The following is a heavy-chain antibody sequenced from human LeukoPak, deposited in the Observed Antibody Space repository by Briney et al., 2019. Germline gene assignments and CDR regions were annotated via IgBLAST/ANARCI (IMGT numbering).Heavy chain of an antibody. CDR1: VYTFTSYY. CDR2: IIRIADTT. Sequence: ASVKVSCKASVYTFTSYYMHWVRQAPGLGLEWMRIIIRIADTTTYSQKFQGRVTMTRDMSTSTVYMGLSSLRSEDTALYYCARDVPCCGGNCHDAFEIWGQGTKVTVSS. D-gene: IGHD2-21*02. J-gene: IGHJ3*02. V-gene: IGHV1-46*01. CDR3: ARDVPCCGGNCHDAFEI.